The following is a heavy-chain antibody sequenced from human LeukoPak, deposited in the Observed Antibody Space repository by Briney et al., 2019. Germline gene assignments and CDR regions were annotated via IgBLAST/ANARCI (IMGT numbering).Heavy chain of an antibody. CDR2: IWPNGSNK. D-gene: IGHD6-13*01. Sequence: PGGSLRLSCAASGFTFGTYGMHWVRQAPGKGLEWVAVIWPNGSNKYHADSVKGRFTISRDNSKSTLFLQMSSLAAEDTAVYYCVGELLTAAGTIGAFDIWGRGTMVTVSS. CDR1: GFTFGTYG. CDR3: VGELLTAAGTIGAFDI. J-gene: IGHJ3*02. V-gene: IGHV3-33*01.